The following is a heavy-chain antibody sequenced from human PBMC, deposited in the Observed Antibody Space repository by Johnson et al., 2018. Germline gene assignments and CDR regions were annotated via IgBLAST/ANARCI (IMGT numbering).Heavy chain of an antibody. J-gene: IGHJ3*01. CDR1: GFTFGDYA. CDR2: IRSKAYGGTT. Sequence: VQLVESGGGLVKPGRSLRLSCTASGFTFGDYAMSWFRQAPGKGLEWVGFIRSKAYGGTTEYAASVKGRFTISRDDSKSIAYLQMNSLKTEDTAVYYCAKADAETIFGVVNPWGQGTMVTVSS. V-gene: IGHV3-49*05. CDR3: AKADAETIFGVVNP. D-gene: IGHD3-3*01.